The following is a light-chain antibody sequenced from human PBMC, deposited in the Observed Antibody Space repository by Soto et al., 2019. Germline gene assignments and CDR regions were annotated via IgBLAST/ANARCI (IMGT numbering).Light chain of an antibody. CDR2: GAS. CDR1: QSVTTR. J-gene: IGKJ1*01. V-gene: IGKV3-20*01. Sequence: IVLTQSPGTLSLSPGERVTLSCRASQSVTTRLAWYQHKPGQAPRLLMSGASSRASGVPVRFSGSGSGTDFTLTISRLEPEDFAVYFCQHFGNSLWTFGQGTKVDIK. CDR3: QHFGNSLWT.